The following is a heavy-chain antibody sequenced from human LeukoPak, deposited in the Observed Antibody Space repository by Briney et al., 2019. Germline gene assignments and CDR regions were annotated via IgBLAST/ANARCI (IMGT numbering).Heavy chain of an antibody. CDR3: AKVGYCSGGSCVRPLGWFDP. J-gene: IGHJ5*02. Sequence: PSGTLSLTCAVSGGSISSSNWWSWVRQPPGKGLEWIGEIYHSGSTNYNPSLKSRVTISVDTSKNQFSLKLSSVTAADTAVYYCAKVGYCSGGSCVRPLGWFDPWGQGTLVTVSS. CDR2: IYHSGST. CDR1: GGSISSSNW. D-gene: IGHD2-15*01. V-gene: IGHV4-4*02.